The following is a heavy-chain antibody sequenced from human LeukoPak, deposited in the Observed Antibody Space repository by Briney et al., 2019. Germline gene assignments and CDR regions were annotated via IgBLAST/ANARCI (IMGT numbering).Heavy chain of an antibody. J-gene: IGHJ6*03. V-gene: IGHV4-39*07. D-gene: IGHD5-24*01. Sequence: SETLSLTCTVSGGSISSSSYYWGWIRQPPGKGLEWIGEINHSGSTNYNPSLKSRVTISVDTSKNQFSLKLSSVTAADTAVYYCARRGWVRRYYYYMDVWGKGTTVTISS. CDR2: INHSGST. CDR1: GGSISSSSYY. CDR3: ARRGWVRRYYYYMDV.